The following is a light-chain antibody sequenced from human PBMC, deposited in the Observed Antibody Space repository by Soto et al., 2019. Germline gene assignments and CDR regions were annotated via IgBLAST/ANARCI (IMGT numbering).Light chain of an antibody. J-gene: IGKJ5*01. CDR1: QTITNW. Sequence: DIQMTQSPSILSASVGDRFTITCRSSQTITNWLAWYQQKPGKAPRLLIYDVSSLESWVPSRFSGSGSGTEFTLTISSLQSEDFATYYCQEAYSFPVTFGLGTRLEIK. CDR3: QEAYSFPVT. V-gene: IGKV1-5*01. CDR2: DVS.